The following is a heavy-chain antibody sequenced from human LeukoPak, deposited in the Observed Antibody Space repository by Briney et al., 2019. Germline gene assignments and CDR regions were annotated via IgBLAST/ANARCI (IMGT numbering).Heavy chain of an antibody. Sequence: ASVKVSFKASGYTFGTHWMHWVRQAPGQGLEWMGIINPSGDFRSYAQKFQGRVTVTRDMSTRTVYMELSDLEPEDTAVYYCARGSYFDYWGQGTLVTVSS. CDR1: GYTFGTHW. CDR3: ARGSYFDY. CDR2: INPSGDFR. V-gene: IGHV1-46*01. J-gene: IGHJ4*02.